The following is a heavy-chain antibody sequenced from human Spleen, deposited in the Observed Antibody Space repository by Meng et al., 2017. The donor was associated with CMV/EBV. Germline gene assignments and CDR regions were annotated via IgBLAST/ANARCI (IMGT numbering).Heavy chain of an antibody. D-gene: IGHD5-24*01. CDR2: INPNSGGT. CDR1: GYTFSYYY. CDR3: ARADETNWFDP. J-gene: IGHJ5*02. Sequence: ASVKVSCKASGYTFSYYYIHWVRQAPGQGLEWMGWINPNSGGTNYAQKFQGRVTMTRDTSISTAYMELSSLRSEDTAVYYCARADETNWFDPWGQGTLVTVSS. V-gene: IGHV1-2*02.